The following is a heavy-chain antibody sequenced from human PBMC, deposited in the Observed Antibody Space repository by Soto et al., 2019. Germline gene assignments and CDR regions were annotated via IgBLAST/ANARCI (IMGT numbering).Heavy chain of an antibody. D-gene: IGHD1-1*01. Sequence: GASVKVSCKASGGTFSSYAISWVRQAPGQGLEWMGGIIPIFGTANYAQKFQGRVTITADESTSTAYMELSSLRSEDTAVYYCAVVIGYNWNDVGSYYYYGMDVWGQGTTVTVSS. CDR2: IIPIFGTA. CDR3: AVVIGYNWNDVGSYYYYGMDV. V-gene: IGHV1-69*13. CDR1: GGTFSSYA. J-gene: IGHJ6*02.